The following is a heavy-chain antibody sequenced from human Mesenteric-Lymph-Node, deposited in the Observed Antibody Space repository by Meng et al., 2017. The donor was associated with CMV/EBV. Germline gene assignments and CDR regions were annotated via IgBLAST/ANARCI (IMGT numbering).Heavy chain of an antibody. D-gene: IGHD4-11*01. CDR3: ARENNYRNYFDS. CDR1: GFTFMTYS. J-gene: IGHJ4*02. V-gene: IGHV3-21*06. Sequence: GESLKISCAASGFTFMTYSLNWVRQAPGKGLEWVSYISSSSRYIYYADSVKGRFTISRDNAKNSLYLQMNSLRGEDTAVYYCARENNYRNYFDSWGRGTLVTVSS. CDR2: ISSSSRYI.